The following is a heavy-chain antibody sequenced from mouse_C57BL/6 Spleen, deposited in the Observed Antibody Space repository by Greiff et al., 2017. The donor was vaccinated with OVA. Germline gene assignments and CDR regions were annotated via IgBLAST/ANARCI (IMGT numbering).Heavy chain of an antibody. CDR1: GYAFSSSW. D-gene: IGHD4-1*01. Sequence: ESGPELVKPGASVKISCKASGYAFSSSWMNWVKQRPGKGLEWIGRIYPGDGDTNYNGKFKGKATLTADKSSSTAYMQLSSLTSEDSAVYFCARDWDGVFDYWGQGTTLTVSS. J-gene: IGHJ2*01. V-gene: IGHV1-82*01. CDR2: IYPGDGDT. CDR3: ARDWDGVFDY.